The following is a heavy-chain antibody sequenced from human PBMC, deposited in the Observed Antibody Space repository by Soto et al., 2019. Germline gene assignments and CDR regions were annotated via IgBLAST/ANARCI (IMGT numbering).Heavy chain of an antibody. Sequence: PSETLSLTSAVSGGSISSYYGSWIRHPSGKGLEWIGRIYTSGSTNYNPSLKSRVTMSVDTSKNQFSLKLSSVTAADTAVYYCARDLKFGQADYWGQGSQVTVSS. CDR3: ARDLKFGQADY. V-gene: IGHV4-4*07. CDR2: IYTSGST. J-gene: IGHJ4*02. CDR1: GGSISSYY. D-gene: IGHD3-10*01.